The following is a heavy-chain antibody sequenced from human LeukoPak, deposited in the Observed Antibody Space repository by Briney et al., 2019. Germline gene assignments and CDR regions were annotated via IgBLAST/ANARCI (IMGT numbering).Heavy chain of an antibody. D-gene: IGHD2-21*02. V-gene: IGHV3-7*01. CDR1: GFTFSSYA. J-gene: IGHJ1*01. Sequence: GGSLRLSCAASGFTFSSYAMSWVRQAPGKGLEWVAHINPDGRDTYYVDSVKGRFTISRDNAQNSMYLQMNSLRVEDTAVYYCTSWGDTTAEYFQRWGQGTLVTVSS. CDR2: INPDGRDT. CDR3: TSWGDTTAEYFQR.